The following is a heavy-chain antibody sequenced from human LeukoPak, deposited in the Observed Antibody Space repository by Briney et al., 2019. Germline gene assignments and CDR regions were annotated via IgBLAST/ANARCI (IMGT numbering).Heavy chain of an antibody. CDR2: IKQDGSEK. D-gene: IGHD3-22*01. V-gene: IGHV3-7*01. CDR3: AKERSSGLFAFDI. CDR1: GFTFSSYW. Sequence: GGSLRLSCAASGFTFSSYWMSWVRQAPGKGLEWVANIKQDGSEKYYVDSVKGRFTISRDNSKNTLYLQMNSLRAEDTAVYYCAKERSSGLFAFDIWGQGTMVTVSS. J-gene: IGHJ3*02.